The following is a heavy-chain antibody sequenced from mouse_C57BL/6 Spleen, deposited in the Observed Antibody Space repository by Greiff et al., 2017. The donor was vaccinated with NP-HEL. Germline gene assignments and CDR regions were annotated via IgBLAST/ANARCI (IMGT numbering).Heavy chain of an antibody. J-gene: IGHJ1*03. V-gene: IGHV2-5*01. Sequence: QVQLKESGPGLVQPSQSLSITCTVSGFSLTSYGVHWVRQSPGKGLEWLGVIWRGGSTDYNAAFMSRLSITKDNSKSQVFFKMNSLQADDTAIYYCALYYYGSSSWYFDVWGTGTTVTVSS. CDR1: GFSLTSYG. CDR3: ALYYYGSSSWYFDV. CDR2: IWRGGST. D-gene: IGHD1-1*01.